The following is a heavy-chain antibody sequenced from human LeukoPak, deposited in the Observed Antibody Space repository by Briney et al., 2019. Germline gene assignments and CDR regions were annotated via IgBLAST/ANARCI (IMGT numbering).Heavy chain of an antibody. Sequence: GGSLRLSCAASGFTFSDYYMSWIRQAPGKGLEWVSYISSSGSTIYYADSVRGRFTISRDNSKNTLYLQMNSLRAEDTAVYHCAKVRWAATGYFDYWGQGALVTVSS. J-gene: IGHJ4*02. CDR1: GFTFSDYY. CDR3: AKVRWAATGYFDY. CDR2: ISSSGSTI. V-gene: IGHV3-11*01. D-gene: IGHD6-25*01.